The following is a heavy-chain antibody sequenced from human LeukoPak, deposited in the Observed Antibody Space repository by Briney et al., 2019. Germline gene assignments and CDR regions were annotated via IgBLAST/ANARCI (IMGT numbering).Heavy chain of an antibody. CDR1: GFTFSSYS. D-gene: IGHD3-22*01. V-gene: IGHV3-21*01. CDR3: AGDYDSSGYYREYYMDV. CDR2: ISSSSSYI. J-gene: IGHJ6*03. Sequence: GGSLRLSCAASGFTFSSYSMNWVRQAPGKGLEWVSSISSSSSYIYYADSVKGRFTISRDNAKNSLYLQMNSLRAEDTAVYYCAGDYDSSGYYREYYMDVWGKGTTVTVSS.